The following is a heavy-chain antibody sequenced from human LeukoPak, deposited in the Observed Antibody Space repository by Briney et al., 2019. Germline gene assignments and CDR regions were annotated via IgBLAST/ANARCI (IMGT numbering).Heavy chain of an antibody. Sequence: SETLSLTCAVYGGSFSGYYWIWIRQPPGKGLEWIGEINHSGSTNYNPSLKSRVTISVDTSKNQFSLKLSSVTAADTAVYYCARRMATIRYFDYWGQGTLVTVSS. D-gene: IGHD5-24*01. CDR3: ARRMATIRYFDY. J-gene: IGHJ4*02. CDR2: INHSGST. V-gene: IGHV4-34*01. CDR1: GGSFSGYY.